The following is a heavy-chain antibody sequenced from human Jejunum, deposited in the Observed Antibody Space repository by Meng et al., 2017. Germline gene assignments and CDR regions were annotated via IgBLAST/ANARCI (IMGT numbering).Heavy chain of an antibody. Sequence: QLQLQETGPGLVKPSETLYRTWTVSGGSISTSSYYWGWIRQAPGKGLEWIGNIYYSGSTYYNSSLKSRVTISVDTSKNQFSLTLSAVTAADTAVYYCARSPQYYDSSGFAFDPWGQGTLVTVSS. CDR2: IYYSGST. D-gene: IGHD3-22*01. J-gene: IGHJ5*02. CDR3: ARSPQYYDSSGFAFDP. CDR1: GGSISTSSYY. V-gene: IGHV4-39*01.